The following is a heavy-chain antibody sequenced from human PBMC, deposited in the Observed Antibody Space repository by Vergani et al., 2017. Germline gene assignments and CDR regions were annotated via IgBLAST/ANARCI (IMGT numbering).Heavy chain of an antibody. D-gene: IGHD4-23*01. Sequence: QVQLVEAGGGLVKPGGSLRLSCAASGFTFSDYYMSWIRQAPGKGLEWVSYISSSGSTIYYADSVKGRFTISRDNAKNSLHLQMNSLRAEDTAVYYCARDSKLATVVTPDYFDYWGQGTLVTVSS. CDR3: ARDSKLATVVTPDYFDY. V-gene: IGHV3-11*01. J-gene: IGHJ4*02. CDR1: GFTFSDYY. CDR2: ISSSGSTI.